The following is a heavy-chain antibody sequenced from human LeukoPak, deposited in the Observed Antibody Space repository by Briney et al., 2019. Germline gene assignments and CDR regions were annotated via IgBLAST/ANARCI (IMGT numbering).Heavy chain of an antibody. D-gene: IGHD1-26*01. CDR2: FDPEDAET. CDR3: ATAHYYTNWFDP. Sequence: MGGFDPEDAETIYAQKFQGRVTMTEDTSTDTAYMELSSLRPEDTAVYYCATAHYYTNWFDPWGQGTLVTVSS. J-gene: IGHJ5*02. V-gene: IGHV1-24*01.